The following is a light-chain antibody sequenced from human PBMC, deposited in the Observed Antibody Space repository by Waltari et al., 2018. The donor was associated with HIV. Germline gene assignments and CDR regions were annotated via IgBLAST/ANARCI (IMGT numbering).Light chain of an antibody. V-gene: IGLV1-44*01. Sequence: QSVLTQPPSASGTPGQRVTISCSGSSSNIGSNTVNWYQQLPGAAPKLLIYNNNQRSSGVPDRFAGSKSGTSASLAISGLQSEDEADYYCAAWDDSLNGYVFGTGTKVTVL. J-gene: IGLJ1*01. CDR2: NNN. CDR3: AAWDDSLNGYV. CDR1: SSNIGSNT.